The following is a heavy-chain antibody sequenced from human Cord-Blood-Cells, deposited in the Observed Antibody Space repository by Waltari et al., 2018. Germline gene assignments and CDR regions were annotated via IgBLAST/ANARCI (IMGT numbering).Heavy chain of an antibody. CDR2: IYPGDYDN. J-gene: IGHJ2*01. D-gene: IGHD5-12*01. Sequence: EVQLVQSGAEVKKPGESLKISCTGSGYSFTSYWIAWVRQMPGKGLEWMGIIYPGDYDNRYSPSFQGQVTISADKSISTAYLQWSSLKTSDTARYYCARPPGRGYSGYDWYFDLWGRGTLVTVSS. V-gene: IGHV5-51*01. CDR3: ARPPGRGYSGYDWYFDL. CDR1: GYSFTSYW.